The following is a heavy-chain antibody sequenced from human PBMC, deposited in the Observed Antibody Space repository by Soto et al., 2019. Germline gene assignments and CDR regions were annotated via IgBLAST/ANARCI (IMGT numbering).Heavy chain of an antibody. CDR2: ISGSGGST. CDR1: GFTFSSYA. D-gene: IGHD3-22*01. Sequence: ESGGGLVQPGGSLRLSCAASGFTFSSYAMSWVRQAPGKGLEWVSAISGSGGSTYYADSVKGRFTISRDNSKNTLYLQMNSLRAEDTAVYYCATQPYYYDSSGYYYWGQGTLVTVSS. V-gene: IGHV3-23*01. CDR3: ATQPYYYDSSGYYY. J-gene: IGHJ4*02.